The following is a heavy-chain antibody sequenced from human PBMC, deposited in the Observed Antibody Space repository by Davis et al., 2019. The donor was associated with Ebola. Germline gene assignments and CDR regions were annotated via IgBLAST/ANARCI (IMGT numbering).Heavy chain of an antibody. J-gene: IGHJ5*02. Sequence: GGSLRLSCAASGFTFSSYGMHWVRQAPGKGLEWVAFIRYDGSNKYYADSVKGRFTIFRDNSKNTLYLQMNSLRAEDTAVYYCAKRGGSYYPNWFDPWGQGTLVTVSS. V-gene: IGHV3-30*02. CDR3: AKRGGSYYPNWFDP. D-gene: IGHD3-10*01. CDR2: IRYDGSNK. CDR1: GFTFSSYG.